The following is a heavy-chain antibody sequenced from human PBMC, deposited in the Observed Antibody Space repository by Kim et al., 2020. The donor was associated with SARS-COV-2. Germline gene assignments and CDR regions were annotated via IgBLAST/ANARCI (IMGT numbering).Heavy chain of an antibody. CDR1: GGSISSNSYN. CDR3: ARHSETYWSHSDY. CDR2: INSGGTM. Sequence: SETLSLTCTVSGGSISSNSYNWGWIRQPPRKGLEWIGTINSGGTMYHNPSLQSRVTMSLDTSKNQFSLKLSSVTATDTAVYYCARHSETYWSHSDYWGHGTLVTVSS. D-gene: IGHD1-26*01. V-gene: IGHV4-39*01. J-gene: IGHJ4*01.